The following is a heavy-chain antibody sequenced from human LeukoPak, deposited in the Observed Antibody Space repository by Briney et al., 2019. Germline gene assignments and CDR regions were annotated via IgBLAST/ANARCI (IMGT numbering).Heavy chain of an antibody. D-gene: IGHD6-13*01. J-gene: IGHJ4*02. CDR1: GYTLTELS. CDR3: ASGGGIKQQLRISPYDY. CDR2: FDPEDSET. Sequence: ASVKVSCKVSGYTLTELSMHWVRQAPGKGLEWMGGFDPEDSETIYAQKFQGRVTITADESTSTAYMELSSLRSEDTAVYYCASGGGIKQQLRISPYDYWGQGTLVTVSS. V-gene: IGHV1-24*01.